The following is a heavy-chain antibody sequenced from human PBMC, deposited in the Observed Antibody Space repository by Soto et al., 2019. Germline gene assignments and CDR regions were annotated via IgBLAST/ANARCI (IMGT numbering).Heavy chain of an antibody. CDR1: GYTFTSYG. CDR2: ISAYNGNT. Sequence: ASVKVSCKASGYTFTSYGISWVRQAPGQGLEWMGWISAYNGNTNYAQKLQGRVTMTTDTSTSTAYMELRSLRSDDTAVYYCAVDGGRINMFLLGSGRRCAMVFWCPGLMVTVSS. D-gene: IGHD3-10*02. CDR3: AVDGGRINMFLLGSGRRCAMVF. J-gene: IGHJ6*02. V-gene: IGHV1-18*01.